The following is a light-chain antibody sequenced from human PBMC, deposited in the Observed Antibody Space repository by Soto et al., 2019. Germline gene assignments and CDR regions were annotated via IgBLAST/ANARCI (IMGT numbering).Light chain of an antibody. CDR3: QQTYRIPLT. CDR2: AAS. V-gene: IGKV1-39*01. CDR1: QSIRGY. Sequence: DIQITQSPSSLPASVVDRVTVTCRASQSIRGYLNWYQHKPGTAPKLLIFAASRLQTGVPLRFSGSGSGTNFTLTISNLHPEDFATYSCQQTYRIPLTFGGGTKVDI. J-gene: IGKJ4*01.